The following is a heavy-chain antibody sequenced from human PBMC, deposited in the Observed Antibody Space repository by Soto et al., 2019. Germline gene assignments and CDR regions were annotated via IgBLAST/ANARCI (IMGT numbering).Heavy chain of an antibody. J-gene: IGHJ6*02. D-gene: IGHD2-2*01. CDR1: GYTFTSYD. Sequence: GASVKVSCKASGYTFTSYDINWVRQATGQRLEWMGWMNPNSGNTGYAQKFQGRVTMTRNTSISTAYMELSSLRSEDTAVYYCAIPTGDCISTSCYYYGMDVWGQGTTVTVSS. CDR2: MNPNSGNT. V-gene: IGHV1-8*01. CDR3: AIPTGDCISTSCYYYGMDV.